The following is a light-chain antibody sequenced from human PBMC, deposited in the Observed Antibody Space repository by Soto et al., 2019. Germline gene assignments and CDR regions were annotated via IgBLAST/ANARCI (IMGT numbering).Light chain of an antibody. CDR1: XTVNGW. V-gene: IGKV1-5*01. Sequence: DIPMTQSPSTLSASVGDRVTITCRAXXTVNGWLAWYQQKPGKAPKLLIYAASNLESGVPSRFSGSGSASEFTLTISSLQPDDSATYYCQHYNSNPWTFGQGTKV. J-gene: IGKJ1*01. CDR2: AAS. CDR3: QHYNSNPWT.